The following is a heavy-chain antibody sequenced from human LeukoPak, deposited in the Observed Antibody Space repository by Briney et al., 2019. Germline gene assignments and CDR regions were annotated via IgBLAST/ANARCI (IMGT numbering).Heavy chain of an antibody. Sequence: SETLSLTCTVSGGSIRSYYWSWIRQPAGKALEWIGRIYTSGSTNYNPSLKSRVTMSVDTSKNQFSLKLSSVTAADTAVYYCARRGDSSGWYYFDYWGQGTLVTVSS. J-gene: IGHJ4*02. CDR1: GGSIRSYY. CDR2: IYTSGST. D-gene: IGHD3-22*01. CDR3: ARRGDSSGWYYFDY. V-gene: IGHV4-4*07.